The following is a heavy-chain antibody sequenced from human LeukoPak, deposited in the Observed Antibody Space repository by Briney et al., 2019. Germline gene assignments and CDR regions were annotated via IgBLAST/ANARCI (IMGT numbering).Heavy chain of an antibody. CDR1: GFTVTSNY. CDR3: ARAPWNYYDSGNYLPFDY. J-gene: IGHJ4*02. CDR2: IYTGGRT. Sequence: GGSLRLSCAASGFTVTSNYMSWVRQAPGKGLEWVSIIYTGGRTYYADSVQGRFTISRDNSKNTLYLEMNSLSAGDTAVYFCARAPWNYYDSGNYLPFDYWGQGTLVTVSS. D-gene: IGHD3-10*01. V-gene: IGHV3-53*01.